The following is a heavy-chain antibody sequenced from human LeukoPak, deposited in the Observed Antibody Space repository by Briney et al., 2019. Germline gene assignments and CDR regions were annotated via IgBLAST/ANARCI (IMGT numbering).Heavy chain of an antibody. CDR1: GFTVSSNY. J-gene: IGHJ4*02. CDR3: ARLGEKADFDY. D-gene: IGHD3-16*01. V-gene: IGHV3-7*01. CDR2: IKQDGSEK. Sequence: GGSLRLSCAASGFTVSSNYMSWVRQAPGKGLEWVANIKQDGSEKYYVDSVKGRFTMSRDNAKNSLYLQLNSLRAEDTAVYYCARLGEKADFDYWGQGTLVTVSS.